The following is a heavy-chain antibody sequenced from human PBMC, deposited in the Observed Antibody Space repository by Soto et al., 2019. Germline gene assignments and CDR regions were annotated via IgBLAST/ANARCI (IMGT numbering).Heavy chain of an antibody. CDR1: GFTFSSYG. J-gene: IGHJ6*03. D-gene: IGHD6-19*01. CDR2: IWYDGSNK. CDR3: ARATYSSGWGSYYYYYMDV. V-gene: IGHV3-33*01. Sequence: GGSLRLSCAASGFTFSSYGMHWVRQAPGKGLEWVAVIWYDGSNKYYADSVKGRFTISRDNSKNTLYLQMNSLRAEDTAVYYCARATYSSGWGSYYYYYMDVWGKGTTVTVSS.